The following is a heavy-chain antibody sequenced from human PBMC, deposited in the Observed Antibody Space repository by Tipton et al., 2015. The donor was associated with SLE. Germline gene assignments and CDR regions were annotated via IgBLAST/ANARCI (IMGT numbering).Heavy chain of an antibody. CDR2: IKWDGRKT. CDR1: GFTFEDYG. V-gene: IGHV3-20*04. J-gene: IGHJ4*02. Sequence: SLRLSCTASGFTFEDYGLSWVRQVPGKGLEWVSGIKWDGRKTGYGDSAKGRFTISRDNAKNSLYLQMDSLRVEDTALYYCAKDIGNSGYLFDYWGQGALVTVSS. D-gene: IGHD5-12*01. CDR3: AKDIGNSGYLFDY.